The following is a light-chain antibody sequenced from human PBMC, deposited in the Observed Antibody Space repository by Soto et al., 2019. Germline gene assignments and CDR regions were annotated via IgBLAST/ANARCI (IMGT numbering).Light chain of an antibody. CDR1: SGHNTYA. V-gene: IGLV4-69*01. J-gene: IGLJ3*02. CDR3: QTWGTGSCV. CDR2: LNSDGSH. Sequence: QSVLTQSPSASASLRASVKLTCTLSSGHNTYAIAWHQQQPEKGPRYLMKLNSDGSHSKGDGIPDRFSGSSSGAERYLTIASLQSEDEADYYCQTWGTGSCVFGGGTKLTVL.